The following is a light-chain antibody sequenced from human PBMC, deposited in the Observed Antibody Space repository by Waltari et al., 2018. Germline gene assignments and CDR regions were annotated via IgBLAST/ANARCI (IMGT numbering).Light chain of an antibody. J-gene: IGKJ1*01. CDR2: GAS. CDR3: QQYGNSPPWT. V-gene: IGKV3-20*01. Sequence: EIVLTQFPGTLSLSPGERATLSCRASETIDNNFLAWYQHKPGQAPSLLIYGASRRATDIPDRVSGGGSGTDFTLTISSLEPDDFALYYCQQYGNSPPWTFGQGTKVEIK. CDR1: ETIDNNF.